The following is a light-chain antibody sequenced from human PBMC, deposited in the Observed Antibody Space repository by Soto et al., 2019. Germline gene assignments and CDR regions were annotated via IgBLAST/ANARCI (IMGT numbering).Light chain of an antibody. J-gene: IGKJ5*01. V-gene: IGKV3-15*01. Sequence: RVMTQSPATLSVSPGGRATLSCRASQSISDSLAWYQQKPGQSPRLLIYGASSRATGIPARFSGSGSGTEFTLTISSLQSEDFAVYYCQQYNNWPFITFGQGTRLDIK. CDR2: GAS. CDR1: QSISDS. CDR3: QQYNNWPFIT.